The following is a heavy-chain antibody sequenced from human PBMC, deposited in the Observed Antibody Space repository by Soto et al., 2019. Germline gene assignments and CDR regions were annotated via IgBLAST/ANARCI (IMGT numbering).Heavy chain of an antibody. CDR1: GGAFGRYS. D-gene: IGHD4-17*01. V-gene: IGHV1-69*01. J-gene: IGHJ4*02. Sequence: QVQLEQSGPEVKRPGTSVKVSCKASGGAFGRYSVSWVRQAPGQGLEWIGGVIPVFNTSNYSLKFQGRVASSANESTSTVFMELRSLRSEDTALYDWARGDEMTAVTIFEYWGQGTLVTVSS. CDR3: ARGDEMTAVTIFEY. CDR2: VIPVFNTS.